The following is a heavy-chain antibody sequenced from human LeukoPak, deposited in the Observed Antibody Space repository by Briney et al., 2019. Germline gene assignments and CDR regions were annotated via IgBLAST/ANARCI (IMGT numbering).Heavy chain of an antibody. CDR1: GFTFSSYA. CDR3: ARQTGSGLFTLP. J-gene: IGHJ4*02. V-gene: IGHV4-39*01. CDR2: IYYTGNT. Sequence: PGGSLRLSCAASGFTFSSYAMSWVRQAPGKGLEWIGSIYYTGNTYYNASLKSRVTISIDTSKNQISLRLTSVTAADTAMYYCARQTGSGLFTLPGGQGTLVTVSS. D-gene: IGHD3/OR15-3a*01.